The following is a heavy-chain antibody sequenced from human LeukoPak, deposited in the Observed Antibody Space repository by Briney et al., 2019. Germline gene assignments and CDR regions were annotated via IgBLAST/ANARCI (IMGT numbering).Heavy chain of an antibody. Sequence: AGGSLRLSCAPSGFTFQDYAMHWVRQAAGKGLEWVSGISLNSGSIGYADSVKGRFTISRDNAKNSLYLQMNSLRAEDMALYYCAKANGIQLWLGAFDIWGQGTMVTVSS. CDR2: ISLNSGSI. J-gene: IGHJ3*02. CDR3: AKANGIQLWLGAFDI. D-gene: IGHD5-18*01. CDR1: GFTFQDYA. V-gene: IGHV3-9*03.